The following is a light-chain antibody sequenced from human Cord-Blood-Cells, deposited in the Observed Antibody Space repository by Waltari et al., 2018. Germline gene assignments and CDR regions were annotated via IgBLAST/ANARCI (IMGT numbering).Light chain of an antibody. V-gene: IGKV4-1*01. CDR1: QSVLYSSNNKNY. CDR3: QQYYSTPLT. J-gene: IGKJ4*01. Sequence: DIVMTQSPDSLAVSLGERATINCKSSQSVLYSSNNKNYLAWYQQKPGQPPKLLIYWASTRESGVPDRFSGRGSRTDFTLTISSLQAEDVAVYYCQQYYSTPLTFGGGTKVEIK. CDR2: WAS.